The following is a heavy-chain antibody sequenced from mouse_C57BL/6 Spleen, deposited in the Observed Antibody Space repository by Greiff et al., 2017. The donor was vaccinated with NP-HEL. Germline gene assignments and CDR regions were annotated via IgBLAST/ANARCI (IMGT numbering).Heavy chain of an antibody. CDR3: ARMITTVVADWYFDV. CDR1: GYTFTSYW. D-gene: IGHD1-1*01. Sequence: VQLQQPGTELVKPGASVKLSCKASGYTFTSYWMHWVKQRPGQGLEWIGNIYPSNGGTNYNEKFKSKATLTVGKSSSTAYMQLSSLTSEDSAVYYCARMITTVVADWYFDVWGTGTTVTVSS. J-gene: IGHJ1*03. V-gene: IGHV1-53*01. CDR2: IYPSNGGT.